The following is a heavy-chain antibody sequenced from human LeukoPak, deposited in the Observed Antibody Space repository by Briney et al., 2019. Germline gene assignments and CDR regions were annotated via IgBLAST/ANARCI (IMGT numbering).Heavy chain of an antibody. CDR1: GYSFSSYW. CDR3: ARRQWVSSRSDAFDI. D-gene: IGHD6-19*01. Sequence: GESLKISCKGSGYSFSSYWIGWVRQMPGKGLEWMGTIYPGDSDTTYSPSFQGQVIISTDKSISTAYLQWSSLKASDTAMYYCARRQWVSSRSDAFDIWGQGTKVTVSS. CDR2: IYPGDSDT. J-gene: IGHJ3*02. V-gene: IGHV5-51*01.